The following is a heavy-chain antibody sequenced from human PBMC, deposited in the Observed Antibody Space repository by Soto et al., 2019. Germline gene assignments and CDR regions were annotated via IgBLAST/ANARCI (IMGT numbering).Heavy chain of an antibody. Sequence: GGSMRLSSAASGFTFSDYNMNWIRQAPGKGLEWVSYISSSGSSTSYVDSVKGRFTVSRDNAKNSLYLQMNSLRAEGTAVYYCAKASGWFGEFDYWGQGTLVTVSS. CDR3: AKASGWFGEFDY. CDR1: GFTFSDYN. V-gene: IGHV3-11*05. J-gene: IGHJ4*02. CDR2: ISSSGSST. D-gene: IGHD3-10*01.